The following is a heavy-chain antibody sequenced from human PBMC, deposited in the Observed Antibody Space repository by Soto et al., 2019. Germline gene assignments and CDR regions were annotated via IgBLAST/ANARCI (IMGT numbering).Heavy chain of an antibody. Sequence: PGESLEISCQALGYSFPIYCISWVRQMSGGGLECMGRIGRSASFATSGPAFQGNVTISSEKSTRIVYLQWRSVKASDNSTYYCGRDQSGEGNSNFGFGGQGTPVTVS. CDR3: GRDQSGEGNSNFGF. J-gene: IGHJ4*02. CDR2: IGRSASFA. D-gene: IGHD2-21*01. CDR1: GYSFPIYC. V-gene: IGHV5-10-1*01.